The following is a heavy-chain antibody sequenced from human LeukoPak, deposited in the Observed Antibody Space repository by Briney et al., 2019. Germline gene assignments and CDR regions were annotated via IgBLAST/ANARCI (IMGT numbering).Heavy chain of an antibody. Sequence: PGGSLRLSCAASGFTFSSYAMSWVRQAPGKGLEWVPAISGSGGSTYYADSVKGRFTISRDNSKNTLYLQMNSLRAEDTAVYYCAKSPSRDGYNLYFDYWGQGTLVTVSS. CDR1: GFTFSSYA. J-gene: IGHJ4*02. V-gene: IGHV3-23*01. D-gene: IGHD5-24*01. CDR3: AKSPSRDGYNLYFDY. CDR2: ISGSGGST.